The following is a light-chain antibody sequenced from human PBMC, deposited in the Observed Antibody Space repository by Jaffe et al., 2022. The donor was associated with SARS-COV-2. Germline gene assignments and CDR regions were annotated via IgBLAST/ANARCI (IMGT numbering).Light chain of an antibody. J-gene: IGKJ5*01. Sequence: EIVMTQSPATLSVSPGERVTLSCRASQSVGSNLAWYQQRPGQPPRLLIFGASSRATGIPARFSGSGSGTEFTLTISSLQSEDFAVYYCQQYNDWPITFGQGTRLENK. CDR2: GAS. CDR3: QQYNDWPIT. V-gene: IGKV3-15*01. CDR1: QSVGSN.